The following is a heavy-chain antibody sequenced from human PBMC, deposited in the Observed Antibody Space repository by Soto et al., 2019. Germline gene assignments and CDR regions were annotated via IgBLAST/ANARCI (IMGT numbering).Heavy chain of an antibody. V-gene: IGHV4-59*12. Sequence: SETLSLTCTVSGGSISSYYWSWIRQPPGKGLEWIGYIYYSGSTNYNPSLKSRVTISVDTSKNQFSLKLSSVTAADTAVYYCARGTNWAAGWFDPWGQGTLVTVSS. CDR2: IYYSGST. D-gene: IGHD7-27*01. J-gene: IGHJ5*02. CDR1: GGSISSYY. CDR3: ARGTNWAAGWFDP.